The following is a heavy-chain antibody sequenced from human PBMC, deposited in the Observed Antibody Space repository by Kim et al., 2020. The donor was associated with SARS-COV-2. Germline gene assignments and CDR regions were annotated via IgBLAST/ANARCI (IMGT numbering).Heavy chain of an antibody. Sequence: GGSLRLSCAASGFTFNNYGLQWVRQAPGKGLEWVALIYYEGSKRYYADSVKGRFTISKDNAQETLYLHMSSLRPDDTAVYYCARNRGVLYFGESHHLAQWGQGTLVTVSS. CDR1: GFTFNNYG. D-gene: IGHD3-10*01. V-gene: IGHV3-30*03. CDR2: IYYEGSKR. J-gene: IGHJ4*02. CDR3: ARNRGVLYFGESHHLAQ.